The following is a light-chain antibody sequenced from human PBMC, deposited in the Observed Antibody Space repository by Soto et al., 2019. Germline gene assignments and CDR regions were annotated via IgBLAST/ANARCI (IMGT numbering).Light chain of an antibody. Sequence: QSALTQPASVSVSPGQSITISCTGTSSDVGTYNYVSWYQLHPGKAPKLMVYEVSNRPSGVSNRFSGSKSGNTASLTISGLQAEDEADYHCSSYTSSSTYVFGTGTKLTVL. V-gene: IGLV2-14*01. J-gene: IGLJ1*01. CDR1: SSDVGTYNY. CDR3: SSYTSSSTYV. CDR2: EVS.